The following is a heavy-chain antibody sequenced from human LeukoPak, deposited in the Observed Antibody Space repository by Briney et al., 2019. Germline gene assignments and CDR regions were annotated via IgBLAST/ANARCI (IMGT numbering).Heavy chain of an antibody. CDR1: GGSFSGYY. CDR2: INHSGST. J-gene: IGHJ4*02. D-gene: IGHD6-6*01. CDR3: ARGAEYSSFLR. V-gene: IGHV4-34*01. Sequence: SETLSLTCAVCGGSFSGYYWSWIRQPPGKGLEWIGEINHSGSTNYNPSLKSRVTISVDTSKNQFSLKLSSVTAADTAVYYCARGAEYSSFLRWGQGTLVTVSS.